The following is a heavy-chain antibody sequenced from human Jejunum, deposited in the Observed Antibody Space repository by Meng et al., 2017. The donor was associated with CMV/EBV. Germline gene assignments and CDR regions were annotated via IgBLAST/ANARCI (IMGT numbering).Heavy chain of an antibody. J-gene: IGHJ3*01. CDR2: IYRGGGSL. V-gene: IGHV3-23*03. CDR3: ANSVRSMDQLLIPPAFDA. CDR1: RTLA. D-gene: IGHD2-2*01. Sequence: RTLAMSWVRQGPGKGLEWVGVIYRGGGSLYYEGSVKGRFTISTADSRNTLYLQMNSLRADDTAVYYCANSVRSMDQLLIPPAFDAWGQGTMVTVSS.